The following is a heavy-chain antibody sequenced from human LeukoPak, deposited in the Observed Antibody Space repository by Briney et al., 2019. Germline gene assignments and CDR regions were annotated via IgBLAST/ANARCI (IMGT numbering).Heavy chain of an antibody. CDR2: ISSSSSTI. J-gene: IGHJ6*03. CDR1: GFTFSSYS. CDR3: ARGTGDGYNYGNYYYYYMDV. V-gene: IGHV3-48*01. D-gene: IGHD5-24*01. Sequence: GGSLRLSCAASGFTFSSYSMNWVRQAPGKGLEWVSYISSSSSTIYYADSVKGRFTISRDNAKNSLYLQMNSLRAEDTAVYYCARGTGDGYNYGNYYYYYMDVWGKGTTVTVSS.